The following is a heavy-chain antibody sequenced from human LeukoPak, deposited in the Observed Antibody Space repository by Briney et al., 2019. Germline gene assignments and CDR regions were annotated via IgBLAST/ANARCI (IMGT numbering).Heavy chain of an antibody. Sequence: ASVKVSCKASGYTFTTHDINWVRQAPGQGLEWLGWMNPNSGITSYAQKFQGRVNMTRDTSRSTVYMQLGSLRHNDTAVYYCARESGWTDNWLDSWGQGTLVTVSS. V-gene: IGHV1-8*01. D-gene: IGHD6-19*01. CDR2: MNPNSGIT. J-gene: IGHJ5*01. CDR1: GYTFTTHD. CDR3: ARESGWTDNWLDS.